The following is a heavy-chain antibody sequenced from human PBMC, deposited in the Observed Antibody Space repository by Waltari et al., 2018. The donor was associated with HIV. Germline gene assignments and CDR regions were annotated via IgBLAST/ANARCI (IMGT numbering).Heavy chain of an antibody. CDR1: GGSFSGYY. V-gene: IGHV4-34*01. J-gene: IGHJ4*02. CDR2: INHSGST. Sequence: QVQLQQGGAGLLKPSETLSLTCAVHGGSFSGYYWRWIRQPPGKGLEWIGEINHSGSTNYNPSLKSRVTISVDTSKNQFSLKLSSVTAADTAVYYCARGRWGYCSGGSCYHFDYWGQGTLVTVSS. CDR3: ARGRWGYCSGGSCYHFDY. D-gene: IGHD2-15*01.